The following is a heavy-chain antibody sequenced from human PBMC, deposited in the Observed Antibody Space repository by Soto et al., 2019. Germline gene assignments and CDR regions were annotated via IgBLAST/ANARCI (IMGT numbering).Heavy chain of an antibody. Sequence: QVQLVQSGAEVKKPGSSVKVSCKASGGTFSSYAISWVRQAPGQGLEWMGGIIPIFGTANYAQKFQGRVTITADESTSTAYMELSSLRSEDTAVYYCARALVVTATPSCTCFDPWGQGTLVTVSS. J-gene: IGHJ5*02. CDR2: IIPIFGTA. CDR3: ARALVVTATPSCTCFDP. CDR1: GGTFSSYA. D-gene: IGHD2-21*02. V-gene: IGHV1-69*01.